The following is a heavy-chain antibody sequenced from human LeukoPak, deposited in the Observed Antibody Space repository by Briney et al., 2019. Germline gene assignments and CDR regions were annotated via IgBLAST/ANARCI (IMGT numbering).Heavy chain of an antibody. J-gene: IGHJ3*02. CDR3: AAIYGDYVFDAFDI. CDR1: GYTLTELS. CDR2: FDPEDGET. D-gene: IGHD4-17*01. Sequence: GASVKVSCKVSGYTLTELSMHWVRQAPGKGLEWMGGFDPEDGETIYAQKFQGRVTMTEDTSTDTAYMELSSLRSEDTAVCYCAAIYGDYVFDAFDIWGQGTMVTVSS. V-gene: IGHV1-24*01.